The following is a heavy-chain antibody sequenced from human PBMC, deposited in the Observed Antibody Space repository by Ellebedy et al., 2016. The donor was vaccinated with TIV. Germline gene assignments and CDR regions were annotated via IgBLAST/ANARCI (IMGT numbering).Heavy chain of an antibody. Sequence: PGGSLRLSCAASGLTFNIYVMNWVRQAPGKGLEWVSTISGSGGRTHYADSVKGRFTISRDNSKNTLYLQVNSLRAEDTAVYYCAADRYCSGGNCYWVDHWGQGTLVTVSS. CDR2: ISGSGGRT. CDR3: AADRYCSGGNCYWVDH. D-gene: IGHD2-15*01. J-gene: IGHJ5*02. CDR1: GLTFNIYV. V-gene: IGHV3-23*01.